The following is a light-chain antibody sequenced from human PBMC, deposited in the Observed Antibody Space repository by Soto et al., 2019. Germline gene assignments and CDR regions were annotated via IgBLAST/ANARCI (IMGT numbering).Light chain of an antibody. Sequence: DVQMTQSPSSLSASVGDRVTITCQACQDISNYLNWYQQKPGKAPKLLIYDASNLETGVPSRFSGSGSGTDFTFTISSLQPEDIATYYCQQYDNLPRTFGRGTKVDIK. J-gene: IGKJ1*01. CDR2: DAS. CDR3: QQYDNLPRT. CDR1: QDISNY. V-gene: IGKV1-33*01.